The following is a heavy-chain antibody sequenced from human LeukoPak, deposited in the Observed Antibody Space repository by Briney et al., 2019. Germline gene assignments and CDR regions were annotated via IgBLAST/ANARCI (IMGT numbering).Heavy chain of an antibody. CDR2: ISDDGSTK. J-gene: IGHJ4*02. Sequence: GGSLRLSCAASGFTITSWSMNWVRQAPGKGLDWVSYISDDGSTKTYGDSVEGRFTISRDNAKNTLSLQMNSLRLEDTGVYYCSRRFRDWGRGILVTVSS. CDR1: GFTITSWS. CDR3: SRRFRD. V-gene: IGHV3-48*04.